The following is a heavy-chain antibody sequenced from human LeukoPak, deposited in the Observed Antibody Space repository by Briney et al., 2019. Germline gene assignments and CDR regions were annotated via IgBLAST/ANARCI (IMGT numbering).Heavy chain of an antibody. CDR1: GGSFSGYY. CDR3: ARAPDFWSGYHYYYYYMDV. CDR2: INHSGST. D-gene: IGHD3-3*01. V-gene: IGHV4-34*01. J-gene: IGHJ6*03. Sequence: SETLSLTCAVYGGSFSGYYWSWLRQPPGKGLEWIGEINHSGSTNYNPSLKSRVTISVDTSKNQFSLKLSSVTAADTAVYYCARAPDFWSGYHYYYYYMDVWGKGTTVTVSS.